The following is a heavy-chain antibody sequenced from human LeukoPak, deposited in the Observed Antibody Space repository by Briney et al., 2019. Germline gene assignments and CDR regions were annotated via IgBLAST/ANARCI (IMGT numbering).Heavy chain of an antibody. CDR2: IDPSDSYT. D-gene: IGHD4-17*01. V-gene: IGHV5-10-1*01. CDR3: ARDDYGDSQFDY. J-gene: IGHJ4*02. Sequence: GESLKISCKGSGYGFTSYWISWVRQMPGKGLEWMGRIDPSDSYTNYSPSFQGHVTISADKSISTAYLQWSSLKASDTAMYYCARDDYGDSQFDYWGQGTLVTVSS. CDR1: GYGFTSYW.